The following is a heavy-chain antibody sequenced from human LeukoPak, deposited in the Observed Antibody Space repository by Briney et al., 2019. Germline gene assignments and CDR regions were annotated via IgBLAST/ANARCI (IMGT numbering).Heavy chain of an antibody. Sequence: GGSLRLSCTASGFTFSSYGMHWVRQAPGKGLEWVAVISYDGSNKYYADSVKGRFTISRDNSKNTLYLQMNSLRAEDTAVYYCAKLLSNSGRFLYWGQGTLVTVSS. D-gene: IGHD4-23*01. CDR3: AKLLSNSGRFLY. J-gene: IGHJ4*02. CDR2: ISYDGSNK. CDR1: GFTFSSYG. V-gene: IGHV3-30*18.